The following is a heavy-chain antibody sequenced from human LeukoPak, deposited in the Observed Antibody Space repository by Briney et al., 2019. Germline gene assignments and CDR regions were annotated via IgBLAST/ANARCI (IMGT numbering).Heavy chain of an antibody. Sequence: GGSLRLSCAASGFTFRSSAMSWVRQAPGKGLEWVSSISSSSSYIYYADSVKGRFTVSRDNAKNSLYLQMNSLRAEDTAVYYCARDFFFTRGHEAHYWGQGTLVTVSS. D-gene: IGHD3-3*01. V-gene: IGHV3-21*01. CDR1: GFTFRSSA. J-gene: IGHJ4*02. CDR2: ISSSSSYI. CDR3: ARDFFFTRGHEAHY.